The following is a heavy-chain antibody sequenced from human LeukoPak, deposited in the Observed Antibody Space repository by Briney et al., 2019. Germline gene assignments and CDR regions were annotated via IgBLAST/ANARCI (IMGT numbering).Heavy chain of an antibody. CDR2: IIPIFGTA. V-gene: IGHV1-69*01. D-gene: IGHD2-15*01. CDR3: ARAPSGGSSLGRYFDL. Sequence: GASVKVSCKASGGTFISYAINWVRQAPGQGLEWMGGIIPIFGTANSAQKFQGRVTITADESTSTAYMELSSLRSEDTAVYYCARAPSGGSSLGRYFDLWGRGTLVTVSS. CDR1: GGTFISYA. J-gene: IGHJ2*01.